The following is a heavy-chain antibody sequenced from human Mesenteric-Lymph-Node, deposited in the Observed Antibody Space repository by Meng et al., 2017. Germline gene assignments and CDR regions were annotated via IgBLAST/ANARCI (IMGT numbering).Heavy chain of an antibody. D-gene: IGHD7-27*01. CDR3: ARGGNWVKKYDH. V-gene: IGHV1-69*02. CDR1: GGTFSSYT. Sequence: SVKVSCKASGGTFSSYTISWVRQAPGQGLEWMGRIIPILGIANYAQKFQGRVTITADKSTSTAYMELSSLRSEDTAVYYCARGGNWVKKYDHWGQGTLVTVSS. CDR2: IIPILGIA. J-gene: IGHJ4*02.